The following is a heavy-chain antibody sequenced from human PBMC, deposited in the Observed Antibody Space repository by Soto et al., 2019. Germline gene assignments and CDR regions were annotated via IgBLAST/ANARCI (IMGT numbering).Heavy chain of an antibody. J-gene: IGHJ4*02. V-gene: IGHV3-23*01. CDR1: GFNFRSYA. CDR2: ISGSGGST. CDR3: AKGAPRRTAGADY. D-gene: IGHD6-19*01. Sequence: GGPLRLSSAVSGFNFRSYAMRRIRQDPGKGLEWVSAISGSGGSTYYADSVKGRFTISRDNSENTLYLQMNSLRAEDTAVYYCAKGAPRRTAGADYWGQGTLVSVSS.